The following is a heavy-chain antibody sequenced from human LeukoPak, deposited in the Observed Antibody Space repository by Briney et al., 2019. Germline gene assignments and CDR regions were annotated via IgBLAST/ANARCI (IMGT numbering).Heavy chain of an antibody. Sequence: GGSLRLSCAASGFTFSGAWMHWVRQAPGKGLEWVSSISSSSSCIYSADSVKGRFTISRDNSKNTLYLQMNSLRAEDTAVYYCARLLTYYYDSSGYQHGDYWGQGTLVTVSS. CDR3: ARLLTYYYDSSGYQHGDY. D-gene: IGHD3-22*01. CDR1: GFTFSGAW. CDR2: ISSSSSCI. J-gene: IGHJ4*02. V-gene: IGHV3-21*01.